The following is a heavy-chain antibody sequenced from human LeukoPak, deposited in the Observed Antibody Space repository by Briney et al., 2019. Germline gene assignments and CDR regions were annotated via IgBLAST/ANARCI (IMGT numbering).Heavy chain of an antibody. CDR2: ISTSSTYI. V-gene: IGHV3-21*01. J-gene: IGHJ4*02. CDR3: AKDQAWSGYYTVESGFDY. Sequence: GGSLRLSCAASGFTFSTYTMNWVRQAPGKGLEWVSSISTSSTYIYYADSVKGRFTISRDNSKNTLYLQMNSLRAEDTAVYYCAKDQAWSGYYTVESGFDYWGQGTLVTVSS. D-gene: IGHD3-3*01. CDR1: GFTFSTYT.